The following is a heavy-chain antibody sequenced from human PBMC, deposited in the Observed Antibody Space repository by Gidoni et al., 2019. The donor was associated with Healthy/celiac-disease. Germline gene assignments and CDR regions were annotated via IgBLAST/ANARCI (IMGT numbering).Heavy chain of an antibody. CDR3: ARDGMVITTVTTYYYYGMDV. CDR1: GYSIHSGFY. D-gene: IGHD4-17*01. CDR2: VYHSGRT. Sequence: QVQLQESGPGLVQPSETLSLTCAVCGYSIHSGFYWGWIRQPPGKGREWIVSVYHSGRTYYNPSLKSRVTISVDTSKNQFSLKLSSVTAADTAVYYCARDGMVITTVTTYYYYGMDVWGQGTTVTVSS. V-gene: IGHV4-38-2*02. J-gene: IGHJ6*02.